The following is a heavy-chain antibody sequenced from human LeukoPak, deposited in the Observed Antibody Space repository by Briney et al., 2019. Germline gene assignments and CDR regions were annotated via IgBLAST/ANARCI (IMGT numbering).Heavy chain of an antibody. D-gene: IGHD1-26*01. CDR1: GGSISSYY. V-gene: IGHV4-59*01. J-gene: IGHJ2*01. CDR3: ARGRIVGATVCWYFDL. Sequence: SETLSLTCTVSGGSISSYYWSWIRQPPGNGLEWIGYIYYSGSTNYNPSLKSRVTISVDTSKNQFSLKLSSVTAADTAVYYCARGRIVGATVCWYFDLWGRGTLVTVSS. CDR2: IYYSGST.